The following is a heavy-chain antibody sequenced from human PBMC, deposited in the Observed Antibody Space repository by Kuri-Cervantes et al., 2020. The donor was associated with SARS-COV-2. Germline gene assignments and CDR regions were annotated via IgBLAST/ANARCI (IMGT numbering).Heavy chain of an antibody. CDR1: GGSVSRENYY. CDR3: ARAASITIFGVVGWVDV. CDR2: ISYSGST. Sequence: SETLSLTCSVSGGSVSRENYYWSWIRQPPGKGLEWIGYISYSGSTNYNPSLKSRVTISVDTSKNQFPLKLSSVTAAETAVYYCARAASITIFGVVGWVDVWGQGTTVTVSS. V-gene: IGHV4-61*01. J-gene: IGHJ6*02. D-gene: IGHD3-3*01.